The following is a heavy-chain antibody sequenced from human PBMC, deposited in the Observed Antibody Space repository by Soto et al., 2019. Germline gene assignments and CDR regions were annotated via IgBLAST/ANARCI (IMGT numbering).Heavy chain of an antibody. J-gene: IGHJ6*02. Sequence: GGSLRLSCAASGFTFSSYAMSWVRQAPGKGLEWVSAISGSGGTTYYADSVKGRFTVSRDNSRNTLYLQMNSLRAEDTAVYYCGKSVGPTLDYYYYPLDGWGQGTTVTVS. CDR2: ISGSGGTT. CDR1: GFTFSSYA. V-gene: IGHV3-23*01. CDR3: GKSVGPTLDYYYYPLDG. D-gene: IGHD1-26*01.